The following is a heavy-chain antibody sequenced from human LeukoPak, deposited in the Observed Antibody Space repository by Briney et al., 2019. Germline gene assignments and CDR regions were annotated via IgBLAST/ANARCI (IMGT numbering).Heavy chain of an antibody. CDR3: ARDAPGGYSYGYQEAY. CDR2: IYTSGST. Sequence: PSETLSLTCTVSGGSVSSGSYYWSWIRQPAGKGLEWIGRIYTSGSTNYNPSLKSRVTISVDTSKNQFSLKLSSVTAADTAVYYCARDAPGGYSYGYQEAYWGQGTLVTVSS. D-gene: IGHD5-18*01. CDR1: GGSVSSGSYY. J-gene: IGHJ4*02. V-gene: IGHV4-61*02.